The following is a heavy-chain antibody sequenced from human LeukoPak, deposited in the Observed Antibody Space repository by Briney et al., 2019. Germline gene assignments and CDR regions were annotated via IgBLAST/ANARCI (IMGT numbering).Heavy chain of an antibody. Sequence: PGRSLRLSCAVSGFTFSSYGMHWVRQASGKGLEWVGRIRSKANSYATAYAASVKGRLTISRDDSKNTAYLQMNSLKTEDTAVYFCTRHSSYYDSSGYYSYWGQGTLVTVSS. V-gene: IGHV3-73*01. D-gene: IGHD3-22*01. CDR2: IRSKANSYAT. J-gene: IGHJ4*02. CDR3: TRHSSYYDSSGYYSY. CDR1: GFTFSSYG.